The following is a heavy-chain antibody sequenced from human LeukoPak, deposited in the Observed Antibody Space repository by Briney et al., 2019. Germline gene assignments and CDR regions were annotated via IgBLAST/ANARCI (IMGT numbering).Heavy chain of an antibody. D-gene: IGHD6-13*01. CDR1: GFTVSTNY. CDR3: ARDHGTWWFDS. V-gene: IGHV3-53*01. J-gene: IGHJ5*01. Sequence: PGGSLRLSCAASGFTVSTNYMSWVRQAPGKGLEWVSVIYSGGSTYYADSVKGRFTISRDTSKNTLYLQMDSLRAEDTAVYYCARDHGTWWFDSWGQGTLVTVSS. CDR2: IYSGGST.